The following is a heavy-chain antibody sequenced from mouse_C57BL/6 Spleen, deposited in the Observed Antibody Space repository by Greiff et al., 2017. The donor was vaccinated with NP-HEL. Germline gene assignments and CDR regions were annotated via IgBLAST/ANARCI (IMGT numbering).Heavy chain of an antibody. Sequence: EVNLVESGEGLVKPGGSLKLSCAASGFTFSSYAMSWVRQTPEKRLEWVAYISSGGDYIYYADTVKGRFTISRDNARNTLYLQMSSLKSEDTAMYYCTRIPLVITTVVATDYAMDYWGQGTSVTVSS. CDR2: ISSGGDYI. V-gene: IGHV5-9-1*02. CDR1: GFTFSSYA. CDR3: TRIPLVITTVVATDYAMDY. J-gene: IGHJ4*01. D-gene: IGHD1-1*01.